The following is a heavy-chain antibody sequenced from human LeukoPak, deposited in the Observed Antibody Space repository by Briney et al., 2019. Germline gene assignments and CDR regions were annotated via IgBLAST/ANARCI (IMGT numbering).Heavy chain of an antibody. CDR2: ISAYNGNT. J-gene: IGHJ6*02. V-gene: IGHV1-18*01. D-gene: IGHD3-22*01. Sequence: ASVKVSCKASGYTFTSYGISWVRQAPGQGLEWMGWISAYNGNTNYAQKLQGRVTMTTDTSTSTAYMELRSLRSDDTAVYYCARARDSSANLYYYYGMDVWGQGTTVTVSS. CDR3: ARARDSSANLYYYYGMDV. CDR1: GYTFTSYG.